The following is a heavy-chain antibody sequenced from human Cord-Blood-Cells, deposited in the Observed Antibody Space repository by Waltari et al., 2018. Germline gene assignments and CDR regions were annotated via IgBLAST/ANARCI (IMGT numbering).Heavy chain of an antibody. V-gene: IGHV4-34*01. Sequence: SWIRQPPGKGLEWIGEINHSGSTNYNPSLKSRVTISVDTSKNQFSLKLSSVTAADTAVYYCAGVTSGAAADYWGQGTLVTVSS. J-gene: IGHJ4*02. CDR3: AGVTSGAAADY. CDR2: INHSGST. D-gene: IGHD6-13*01.